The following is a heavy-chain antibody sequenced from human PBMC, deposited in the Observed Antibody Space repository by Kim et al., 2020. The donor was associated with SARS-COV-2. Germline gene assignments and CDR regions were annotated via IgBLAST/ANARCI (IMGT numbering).Heavy chain of an antibody. Sequence: PVKGRFTISRDDSKNTLYLQMNSLKTEDTAVYYCTTDRVSTLVAARWSYYWGQGTLVTVSS. D-gene: IGHD6-6*01. CDR3: TTDRVSTLVAARWSYY. J-gene: IGHJ4*02. V-gene: IGHV3-15*01.